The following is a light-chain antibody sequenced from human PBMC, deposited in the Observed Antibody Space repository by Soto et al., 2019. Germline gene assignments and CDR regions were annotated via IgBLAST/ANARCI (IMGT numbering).Light chain of an antibody. J-gene: IGKJ1*01. CDR1: QSINTN. V-gene: IGKV3-15*01. CDR2: GAS. CDR3: QQYNNWPRT. Sequence: EIVMTQSPATLSLSPGERATLSCRASQSINTNLAWYQQSPGRAPRLFIYGASTRATGVPARFSGSGSGTEFTLTISGLQSEDFAVYYCQQYNNWPRTFGQGTKVDIK.